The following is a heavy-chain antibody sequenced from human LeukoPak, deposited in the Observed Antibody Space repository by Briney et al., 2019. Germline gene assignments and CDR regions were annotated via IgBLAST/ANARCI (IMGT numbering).Heavy chain of an antibody. CDR2: IYYSGGT. V-gene: IGHV4-59*01. D-gene: IGHD3-10*01. Sequence: SETLSLTCTVSGGSISSYYCSWIRQPPGKGLEWIGYIYYSGGTNYNPSLKSRVTISVDTSKNQFSLKLTSVTAADTAVYYCARVWFGEPNWFDPWGQGTLVTVSS. J-gene: IGHJ5*02. CDR3: ARVWFGEPNWFDP. CDR1: GGSISSYY.